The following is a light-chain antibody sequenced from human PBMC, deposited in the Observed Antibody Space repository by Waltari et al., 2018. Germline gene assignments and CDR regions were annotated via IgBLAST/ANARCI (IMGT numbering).Light chain of an antibody. CDR3: NSRDSDGNPFV. V-gene: IGLV3-19*01. CDR1: SLGYSY. J-gene: IGLJ1*01. Sequence: SSELTQDPAVSVALGQTVRITCQGDSLGYSYANWYRQKPGQAPLLVMYGKNNRPSGIPDRFSGSYSGDTASLTITGAQAEDEADYYCNSRDSDGNPFVFGPATKVTVL. CDR2: GKN.